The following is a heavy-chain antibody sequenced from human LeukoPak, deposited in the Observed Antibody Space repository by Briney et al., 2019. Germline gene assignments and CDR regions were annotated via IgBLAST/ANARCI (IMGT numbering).Heavy chain of an antibody. CDR3: ARDSVSPHTGSSGWYYFDY. Sequence: GASVKVSCKAXGGTFSSYAXXXXXXXPGXXLXXMXXXXXXXXXANYAQKFQGRVXXTADKXTSTAYMELSSLRSEDTAVYYCARDSVSPHTGSSGWYYFDYWGQGTLVTVSS. CDR2: XXXXXXXA. J-gene: IGHJ4*02. V-gene: IGHV1-69*10. D-gene: IGHD6-19*01. CDR1: GGTFSSYA.